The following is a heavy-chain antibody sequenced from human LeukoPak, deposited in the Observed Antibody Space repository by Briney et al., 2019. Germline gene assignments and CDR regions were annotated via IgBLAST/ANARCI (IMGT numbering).Heavy chain of an antibody. CDR1: GYSFTSYW. J-gene: IGHJ3*02. V-gene: IGHV5-51*01. Sequence: GESLKISCKGSGYSFTSYWIGWVRQMPGKGLEWMGIIYPGDSDTRYRPSFQGQVTISADKSISTAYLQWSSLKASDTAMYYCARQRGGIAASLDAFDIWGQGTMVTVSS. CDR2: IYPGDSDT. CDR3: ARQRGGIAASLDAFDI. D-gene: IGHD6-13*01.